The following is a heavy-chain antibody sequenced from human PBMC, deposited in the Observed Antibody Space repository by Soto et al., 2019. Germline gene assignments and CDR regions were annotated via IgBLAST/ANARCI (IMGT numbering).Heavy chain of an antibody. CDR1: NGSVSSGTYS. Sequence: PSETLSLTCTVSNGSVSSGTYSWSWVRQPPGKGLEWIGYIYYSGTTYYTPSLKSRLTMSMDRANDHFSLNLTSVTAADTAVYLCPRGHYYYGMDVWGQGITVTVSS. V-gene: IGHV4-30-2*01. CDR3: PRGHYYYGMDV. J-gene: IGHJ6*02. CDR2: IYYSGTT.